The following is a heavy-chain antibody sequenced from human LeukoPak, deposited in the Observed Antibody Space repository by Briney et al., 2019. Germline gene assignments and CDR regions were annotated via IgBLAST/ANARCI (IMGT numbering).Heavy chain of an antibody. J-gene: IGHJ4*02. D-gene: IGHD6-13*01. CDR2: IYYNGST. CDR3: ARHFSGAAAPLPFDF. V-gene: IGHV4-59*08. Sequence: SETLSLTCTVSGGSITTYYWSWIRQPPGEGLEWIAYIYYNGSTEYNPSLESRVTISVDTSMNQFSVKVYSVTAADTAVYYCARHFSGAAAPLPFDFWGPGTLVTV. CDR1: GGSITTYY.